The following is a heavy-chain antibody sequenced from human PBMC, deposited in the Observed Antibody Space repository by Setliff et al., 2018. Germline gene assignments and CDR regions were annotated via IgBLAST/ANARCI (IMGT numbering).Heavy chain of an antibody. Sequence: ASVKVSCKASGYTFSSYAMNWVRQAPGQGLEWMGWISTNTGNPTYAQDFTGRFVFSLDTSVSTAYLQISSLKAEDTAVYYCARERGDIVTTTSYYYYLDVWGKGTTVTVSS. CDR3: ARERGDIVTTTSYYYYLDV. V-gene: IGHV7-4-1*02. CDR2: ISTNTGNP. CDR1: GYTFSSYA. D-gene: IGHD5-12*01. J-gene: IGHJ6*03.